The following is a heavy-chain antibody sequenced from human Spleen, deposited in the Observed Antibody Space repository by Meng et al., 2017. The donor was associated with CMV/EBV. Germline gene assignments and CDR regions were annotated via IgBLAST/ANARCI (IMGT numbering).Heavy chain of an antibody. Sequence: GGSLRLSCAASGFTFDDYTMHWVRQAPGKGLEWVSLISWDGGSTYYADSVKGRFTISRDNSKNTLYLQMNSLRAEDTAVYYCAKDGYSSSWTSLDIVSYYYYGMDVWGQGTTVTVSS. J-gene: IGHJ6*02. CDR3: AKDGYSSSWTSLDIVSYYYYGMDV. CDR2: ISWDGGST. CDR1: GFTFDDYT. V-gene: IGHV3-43*01. D-gene: IGHD6-13*01.